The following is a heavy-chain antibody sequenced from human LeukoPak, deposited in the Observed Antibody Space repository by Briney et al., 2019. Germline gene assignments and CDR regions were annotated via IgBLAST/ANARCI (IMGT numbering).Heavy chain of an antibody. D-gene: IGHD3-16*02. Sequence: SETLSLTCAVYGGSFSGYYWSWIRQPPGKGLEWIGEINHSGSTNYNPSLKSQVTISVDTSKNQFSLKLSSVTAADTAVYYCARDYVWGSYRRIFDYWGQGTLVTVSS. CDR2: INHSGST. CDR1: GGSFSGYY. J-gene: IGHJ4*02. V-gene: IGHV4-34*01. CDR3: ARDYVWGSYRRIFDY.